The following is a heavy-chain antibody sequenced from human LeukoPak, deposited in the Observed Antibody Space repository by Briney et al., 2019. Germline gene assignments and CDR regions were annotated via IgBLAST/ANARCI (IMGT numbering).Heavy chain of an antibody. CDR2: ISSSGSTI. CDR1: GFTFSTFG. V-gene: IGHV3-48*03. D-gene: IGHD3-10*02. CDR3: AELGITMIGGV. J-gene: IGHJ6*04. Sequence: GGSLRLSCATSGFTFSTFGMSWVRQAPGKGLEWVSYISSSGSTIYYADSVKGRFTISRDNAKNSLYLQMNSLRAEDTAVYYCAELGITMIGGVWGKGTTVTISS.